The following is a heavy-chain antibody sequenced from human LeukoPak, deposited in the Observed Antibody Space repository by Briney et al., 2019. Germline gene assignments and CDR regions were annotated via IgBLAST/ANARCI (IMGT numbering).Heavy chain of an antibody. V-gene: IGHV3-23*01. Sequence: GGSLRLSCAASGFTFSSYAMSWVRQAPGKGLEWVSTITGGGDSTYYPDSVKGRFTISRDNSKNTLYLQVNSLRAEDTAVYYCAKGRYIVPTMGFDYWGQGTLVTVSS. CDR2: ITGGGDST. CDR1: GFTFSSYA. D-gene: IGHD5-12*01. J-gene: IGHJ4*02. CDR3: AKGRYIVPTMGFDY.